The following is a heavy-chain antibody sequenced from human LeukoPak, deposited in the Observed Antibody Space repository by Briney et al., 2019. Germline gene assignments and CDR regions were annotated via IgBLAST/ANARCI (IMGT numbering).Heavy chain of an antibody. CDR2: IKQDGDQK. Sequence: PGGSLRLSCVASGFTFSRYWMSWVRQAPGKGLEWVANIKQDGDQKHYVDFVRGRFIISRDNAKNSLHLQMNSLRGEDTAVYYCARDGLGSYDYWGQGTLVTVSS. CDR3: ARDGLGSYDY. V-gene: IGHV3-7*01. CDR1: GFTFSRYW. D-gene: IGHD3-10*01. J-gene: IGHJ4*02.